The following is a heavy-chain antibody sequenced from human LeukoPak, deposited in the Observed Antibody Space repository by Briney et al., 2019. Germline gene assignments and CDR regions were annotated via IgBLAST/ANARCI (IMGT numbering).Heavy chain of an antibody. CDR2: IYPGDSDT. CDR1: GGSFTTYW. Sequence: GGGLQISCKGAGGSFTTYWIGWGRRLPGKGVGGMGIIYPGDSDTRYSPSFRGQLTISVDKSINTAYLQWSSLEASDTAIYYCARQERGYSYGPNYWGQGTLVTVSS. J-gene: IGHJ4*02. D-gene: IGHD5-18*01. V-gene: IGHV5-51*01. CDR3: ARQERGYSYGPNY.